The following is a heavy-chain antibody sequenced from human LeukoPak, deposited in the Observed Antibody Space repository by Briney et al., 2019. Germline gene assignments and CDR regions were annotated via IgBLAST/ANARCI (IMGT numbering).Heavy chain of an antibody. CDR2: IYTSGST. J-gene: IGHJ4*02. Sequence: SQTLSLTCTVSGGSISSGSYYWSWIRQPAGKGLERIGRIYTSGSTNYNPSLKSRVTISVDTSKNQFSLKLSSVTAADTAVYYCATIAAAGTEYFDYWGQGTLVTVSS. D-gene: IGHD6-13*01. CDR1: GGSISSGSYY. CDR3: ATIAAAGTEYFDY. V-gene: IGHV4-61*02.